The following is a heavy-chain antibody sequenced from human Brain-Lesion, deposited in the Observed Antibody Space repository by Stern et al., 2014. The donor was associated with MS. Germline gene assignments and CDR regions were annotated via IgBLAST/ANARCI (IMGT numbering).Heavy chain of an antibody. CDR2: VNNDGRRT. V-gene: IGHV3-74*02. D-gene: IGHD3-10*01. J-gene: IGHJ5*01. CDR1: GFTFSNYW. CDR3: ARGERWFDS. Sequence: VQLVQSGGGLVQPGGSLRLSCAASGFTFSNYWMPWVRQAPGQGLVLVSRVNNDGRRTSYADSVKGRFTMSRDNAKNTLYLQMNSLRVEDTAIYYCARGERWFDSWGQGTLVTVSS.